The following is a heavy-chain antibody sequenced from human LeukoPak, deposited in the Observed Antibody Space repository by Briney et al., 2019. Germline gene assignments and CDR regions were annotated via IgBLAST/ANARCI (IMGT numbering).Heavy chain of an antibody. CDR2: LTGSGGST. V-gene: IGHV3-23*01. CDR3: AKNLGSGSDYLTH. CDR1: GLTFSTYP. D-gene: IGHD1-26*01. J-gene: IGHJ4*02. Sequence: GGSLRLSCAASGLTFSTYPMTWVRQAPGKGLEWVSSLTGSGGSTYYAASVKGRFTISRDNSKNTLYLQMNSLRAEDTAVYYCAKNLGSGSDYLTHWGQGTLVTVSS.